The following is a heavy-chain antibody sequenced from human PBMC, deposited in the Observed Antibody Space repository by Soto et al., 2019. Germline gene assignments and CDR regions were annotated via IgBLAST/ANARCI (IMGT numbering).Heavy chain of an antibody. CDR3: ATDDMNRGRFDF. V-gene: IGHV1-18*01. CDR1: GHSSTHNG. CDR2: ININRGDV. Sequence: RASVKVSCKASGHSSTHNGISWVRRAPGQGLEWMGWININRGDVNRAPKFQGRVTLTTDTSTTTAYMELRSLRLDDTAVYFCATDDMNRGRFDFWGHGTLVTVSS. J-gene: IGHJ4*01.